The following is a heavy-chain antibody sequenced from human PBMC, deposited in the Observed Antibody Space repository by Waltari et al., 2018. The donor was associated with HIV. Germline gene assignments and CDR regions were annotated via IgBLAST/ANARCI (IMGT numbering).Heavy chain of an antibody. D-gene: IGHD3-3*01. CDR3: AKGGSHLTIFEAWFDS. J-gene: IGHJ5*01. V-gene: IGHV3-9*01. Sequence: EVQLVEYGGGLVQPGRSRRLSCAASGFPFGDYPMHWVRQSPGKGLEWVSGISWNSGITDYGDSVKGRFTISRDNAKNSLYLQMNSLTVEDTAFYYCAKGGSHLTIFEAWFDSWGQGTLVTVSS. CDR2: ISWNSGIT. CDR1: GFPFGDYP.